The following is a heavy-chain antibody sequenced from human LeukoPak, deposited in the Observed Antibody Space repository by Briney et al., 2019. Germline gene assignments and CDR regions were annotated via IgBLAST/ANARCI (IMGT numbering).Heavy chain of an antibody. CDR1: GGSFSGYY. CDR3: ARSSIATQNWFDP. Sequence: SETLSLTCAVYGGSFSGYYWSWIRQPPGKGLEWIGEINHSGSTNYNPSLKSRVTISIDTSKNQFSLRLSSVTAADTAVYYCARSSIATQNWFDPWGQGTLVTVSS. CDR2: INHSGST. D-gene: IGHD6-6*01. V-gene: IGHV4-34*01. J-gene: IGHJ5*02.